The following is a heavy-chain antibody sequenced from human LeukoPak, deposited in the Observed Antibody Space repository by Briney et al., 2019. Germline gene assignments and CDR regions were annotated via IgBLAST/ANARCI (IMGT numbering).Heavy chain of an antibody. D-gene: IGHD6-13*01. V-gene: IGHV4-34*01. J-gene: IGHJ4*02. Sequence: PSETLSLTCAVYGGSFSGYYWSWIRQPPGKGLEWIGEINHSGSTNYNPSLKSRVTISVDTSKNQFSLKLSSVTAADTAVYYCARGGVFMAAGTFDYWGQGTLVTVSS. CDR3: ARGGVFMAAGTFDY. CDR1: GGSFSGYY. CDR2: INHSGST.